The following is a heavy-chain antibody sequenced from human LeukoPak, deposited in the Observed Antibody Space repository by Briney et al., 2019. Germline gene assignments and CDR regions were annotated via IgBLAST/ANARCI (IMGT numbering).Heavy chain of an antibody. Sequence: SQTLSLTCAISGDSVSSNSATWNWFRQSPSRGLEWLGRTYYRSKWYNDYAVSVKSRITINPDTSKNQFSLQLNSVTPEDTAVYYCVAPYSNPRDRSIDYWGQGTLVTVSS. D-gene: IGHD4-11*01. J-gene: IGHJ4*02. V-gene: IGHV6-1*01. CDR1: GDSVSSNSAT. CDR2: TYYRSKWYN. CDR3: VAPYSNPRDRSIDY.